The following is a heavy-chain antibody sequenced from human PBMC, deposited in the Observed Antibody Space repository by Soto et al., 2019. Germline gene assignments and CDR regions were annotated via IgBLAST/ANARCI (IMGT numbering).Heavy chain of an antibody. CDR2: ISAYNGNT. D-gene: IGHD6-13*01. J-gene: IGHJ3*02. V-gene: IGHV1-18*01. Sequence: ASVKVSCKASGYTFTSYGISWVRQAPGQGLEWMGWISAYNGNTNYAQKIQGRVTMTTDTSTSTAYMELRSLRSDDTAVYYCARSRAAAGPPRRAFDIWGQGTMVTVSS. CDR3: ARSRAAAGPPRRAFDI. CDR1: GYTFTSYG.